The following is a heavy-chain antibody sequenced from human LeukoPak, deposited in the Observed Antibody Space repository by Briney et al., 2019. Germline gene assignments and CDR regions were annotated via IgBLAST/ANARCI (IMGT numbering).Heavy chain of an antibody. Sequence: GGSLRLSCVGSGFTFTDYAIHWLRQAPGKGMESVAFISSDGNNKFYADSLKGRVTISRDNFRTTVFLDMSTLRPEDTALYYCVRDLTYGARFDYWGQGTQITVSS. D-gene: IGHD3-9*01. V-gene: IGHV3-30*04. CDR2: ISSDGNNK. CDR3: VRDLTYGARFDY. J-gene: IGHJ4*02. CDR1: GFTFTDYA.